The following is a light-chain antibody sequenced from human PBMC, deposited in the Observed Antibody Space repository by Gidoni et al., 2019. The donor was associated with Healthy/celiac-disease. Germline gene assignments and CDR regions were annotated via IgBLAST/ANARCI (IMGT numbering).Light chain of an antibody. Sequence: QSVLTQPPQGAGAPGQRVTSSCTGSSPNIGPGYDVHWYQQLPGAAPKLLIYGNRNRPSGVPDRFSGSQSGTSSSLAIPGLQAEDEAYYYCQSYDSSLSGVVFGGGTKLTVL. CDR3: QSYDSSLSGVV. CDR2: GNR. V-gene: IGLV1-40*01. J-gene: IGLJ2*01. CDR1: SPNIGPGYD.